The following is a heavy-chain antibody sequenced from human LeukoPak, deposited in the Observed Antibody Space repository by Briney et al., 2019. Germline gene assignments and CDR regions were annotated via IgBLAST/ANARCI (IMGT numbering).Heavy chain of an antibody. Sequence: SETLSLTCTVSGGSISSYYWSWIRQPAGKGLEWIGRIFTSGSTNYNPSLKSRVTMSVDTSKNQFSLKLSSVTAADTAVDYCARDRHSRGLFDIWGQGTMVTVSS. J-gene: IGHJ3*02. CDR3: ARDRHSRGLFDI. CDR1: GGSISSYY. V-gene: IGHV4-4*07. D-gene: IGHD2-15*01. CDR2: IFTSGST.